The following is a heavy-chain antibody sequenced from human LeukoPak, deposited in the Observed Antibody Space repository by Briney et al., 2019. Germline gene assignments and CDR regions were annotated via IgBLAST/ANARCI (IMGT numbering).Heavy chain of an antibody. Sequence: PGRSLRLSCAASGFTLDDYAMHWVRHAPGKGLEWVSGISWNSGTRGYADSVKGRFTISRDNAKNSLYLQMNSLRAEDMALYYCAKDYGSGWYYFDYWGQGTLVTVSS. V-gene: IGHV3-9*03. J-gene: IGHJ4*02. CDR3: AKDYGSGWYYFDY. CDR2: ISWNSGTR. CDR1: GFTLDDYA. D-gene: IGHD6-25*01.